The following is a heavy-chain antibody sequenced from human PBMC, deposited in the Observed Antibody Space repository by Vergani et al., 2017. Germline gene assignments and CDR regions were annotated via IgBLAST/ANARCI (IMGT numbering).Heavy chain of an antibody. Sequence: QVQLQESGPGLVKPSETLSLTCTVSDGSISSYYWSWIRQPAGKGLEWIGRIYTSGSTNYNPSLKSRVTISVDTSKNQFSLKLSSVTAADTAVYYCARGESLMGATSGYDYWGQGTLVTVSS. CDR2: IYTSGST. J-gene: IGHJ4*02. CDR3: ARGESLMGATSGYDY. CDR1: DGSISSYY. D-gene: IGHD1-26*01. V-gene: IGHV4-4*07.